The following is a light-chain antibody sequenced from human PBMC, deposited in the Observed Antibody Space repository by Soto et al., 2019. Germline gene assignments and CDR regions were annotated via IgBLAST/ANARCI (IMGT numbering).Light chain of an antibody. Sequence: PGTLSLSPGEGATLSCRASQSVSSSYIAWYQQRPGQTPSLLIYGASTRATGIPDRFSGSGSGTHFTLTISRLEPGDFAVYYCQHFGGTTFTFGQGTRLEIK. CDR2: GAS. V-gene: IGKV3-20*01. CDR1: QSVSSSY. J-gene: IGKJ5*01. CDR3: QHFGGTTFT.